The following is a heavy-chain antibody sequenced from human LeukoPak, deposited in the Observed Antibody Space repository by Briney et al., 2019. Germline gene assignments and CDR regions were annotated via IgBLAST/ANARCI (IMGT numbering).Heavy chain of an antibody. CDR1: VGSMSTYF. CDR3: ARGNPFDL. CDR2: IYFSGST. J-gene: IGHJ2*01. Sequence: SSETLSLTCTVSVGSMSTYFGSWMRQPPGKGQEWIWYIYFSGSTNYHTYLQSRVTISVDTSKNQFSLNLSPVTAADTAAYYCARGNPFDLWGRGTLVTVSS. V-gene: IGHV4-59*01.